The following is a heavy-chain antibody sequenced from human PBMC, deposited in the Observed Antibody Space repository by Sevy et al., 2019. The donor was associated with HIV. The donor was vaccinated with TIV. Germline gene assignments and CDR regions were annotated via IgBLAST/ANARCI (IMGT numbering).Heavy chain of an antibody. V-gene: IGHV1-8*02. D-gene: IGHD3-3*01. CDR1: GDTFSTYD. CDR3: ASGGSGDVWNYGYYYYGMDV. Sequence: ASVKVSCKASGDTFSTYDINWVRQAPGQGLEWMGWMSPKSGSTGFAQKFQGRLTRTRDTSINKAYMELSSLRSEDTAVDYCASGGSGDVWNYGYYYYGMDVWGQGTTVTVSS. J-gene: IGHJ6*02. CDR2: MSPKSGST.